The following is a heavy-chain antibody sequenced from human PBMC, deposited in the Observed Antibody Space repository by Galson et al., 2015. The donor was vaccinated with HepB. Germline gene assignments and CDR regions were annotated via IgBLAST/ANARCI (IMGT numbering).Heavy chain of an antibody. CDR1: DGSISSNRFY. CDR2: IYYRGST. CDR3: ARTEYYYDGSGYVFDY. J-gene: IGHJ4*02. Sequence: ETLSLTCTVSDGSISSNRFYWGWIRQPPGKGLEWIGSIYYRGSTYYNPSLKSRVTMSVDTSENQFSLRLSSVTATDTAVYYCARTEYYYDGSGYVFDYWGQGTLVTVSS. V-gene: IGHV4-39*01. D-gene: IGHD3-22*01.